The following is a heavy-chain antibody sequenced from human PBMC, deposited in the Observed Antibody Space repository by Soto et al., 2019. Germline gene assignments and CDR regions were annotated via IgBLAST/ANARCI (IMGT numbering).Heavy chain of an antibody. V-gene: IGHV1-3*05. CDR2: INAGNGNT. J-gene: IGHJ4*02. CDR1: GYTFTSYA. D-gene: IGHD1-26*01. CDR3: ASSGSYWGIDY. Sequence: QVQLVQSGAEEKKPGASVKVSCKASGYTFTSYAMHWVRQAPGQRLEWMAWINAGNGNTKYSQKFQGRVTITRDTSASTAYMGLSSLRSEDTAVYYCASSGSYWGIDYWGQGTLVTVSS.